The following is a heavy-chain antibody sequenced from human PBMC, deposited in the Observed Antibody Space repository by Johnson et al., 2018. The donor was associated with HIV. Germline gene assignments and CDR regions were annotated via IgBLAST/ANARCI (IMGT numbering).Heavy chain of an antibody. V-gene: IGHV3-30-3*02. CDR1: GLNFSDYS. CDR2: ISFDGSNK. CDR3: AKPFPRWFAPLETAFDI. D-gene: IGHD3-9*01. J-gene: IGHJ3*02. Sequence: QVQLVESGGGVVQPGTSMRLSCVVSGLNFSDYSMHWVRQTPGKGLEWVAVISFDGSNKYYAYSVKGRFTISRDNSKNTLYLQMNSLRPEDTAVYYCAKPFPRWFAPLETAFDIWGQGTMVTVSS.